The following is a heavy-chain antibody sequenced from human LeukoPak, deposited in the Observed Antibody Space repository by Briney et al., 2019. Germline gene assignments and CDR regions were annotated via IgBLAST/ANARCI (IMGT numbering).Heavy chain of an antibody. J-gene: IGHJ4*02. CDR3: ARDWADRSGWYF. D-gene: IGHD6-19*01. CDR1: GGTFSSYA. CDR2: IIPIFGTA. Sequence: SVKVSCKASGGTFSSYAISWVRQAPGQGIEWMGGIIPIFGTANYAQKFQGRVTITADKSTSTAYMELSSLRSEDTAVYYCARDWADRSGWYFWGQGTLVTVSS. V-gene: IGHV1-69*06.